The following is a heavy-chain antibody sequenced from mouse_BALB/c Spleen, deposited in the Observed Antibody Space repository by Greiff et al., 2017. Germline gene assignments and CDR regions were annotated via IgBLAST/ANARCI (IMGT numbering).Heavy chain of an antibody. V-gene: IGHV5-17*02. J-gene: IGHJ2*01. CDR2: ISSGSSTI. Sequence: EVQRVESGGGLVQPGGSRKLSCAASGFTFSSFGMHWVRQAPEKGLEWVAYISSGSSTIYYADTVKGRFTISRDNPKNTLFLQMTSLRSEDTAMYYCARRDGSYFDYWGQGTTLTVSS. CDR3: ARRDGSYFDY. D-gene: IGHD2-3*01. CDR1: GFTFSSFG.